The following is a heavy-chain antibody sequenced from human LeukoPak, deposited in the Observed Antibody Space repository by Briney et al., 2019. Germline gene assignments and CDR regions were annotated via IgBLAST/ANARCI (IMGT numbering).Heavy chain of an antibody. J-gene: IGHJ6*03. CDR2: IYYSGST. CDR1: GGSISSSSYY. Sequence: SETLSLTCTVSGGSISSSSYYWGWIRQPPGKGLEWIGSIYYSGSTYYNPSLKSRVTISVDTSKNQFSLKLSSVTAADTAVYYCARPYTYYYDSSGYLPNYYYMDVWGKGTTVTISS. CDR3: ARPYTYYYDSSGYLPNYYYMDV. V-gene: IGHV4-39*01. D-gene: IGHD3-22*01.